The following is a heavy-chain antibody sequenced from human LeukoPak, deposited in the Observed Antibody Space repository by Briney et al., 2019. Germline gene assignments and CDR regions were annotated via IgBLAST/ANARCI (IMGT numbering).Heavy chain of an antibody. V-gene: IGHV3-21*01. CDR3: ARDHTLYDSSGYYSGYFDY. CDR1: GFTSSSYS. D-gene: IGHD3-22*01. J-gene: IGHJ4*02. CDR2: ISSSSSYI. Sequence: GGSLRLSCAASGFTSSSYSMNWVRQAPGKGLEWVSSISSSSSYIYYADSVKGRFTISRDNAKNSLYLQMNSLRAKDTAVYYCARDHTLYDSSGYYSGYFDYWGQGTLVTVSS.